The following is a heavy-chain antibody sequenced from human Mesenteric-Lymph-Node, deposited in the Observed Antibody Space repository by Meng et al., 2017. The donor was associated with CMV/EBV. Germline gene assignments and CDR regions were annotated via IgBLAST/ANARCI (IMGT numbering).Heavy chain of an antibody. CDR1: GYRFTTYW. D-gene: IGHD3-10*01. CDR2: IYPGDSDT. CDR3: ARVGGSGSSRYWGNWFDP. Sequence: GESLKISCKGSGYRFTTYWIGWVRQMPGKGLEWMGLIYPGDSDTRYSPSFQGQVTISVDKPISTAYLQWSSLKASDSAMYYCARVGGSGSSRYWGNWFDPWGQGTLVTVSS. J-gene: IGHJ5*02. V-gene: IGHV5-51*04.